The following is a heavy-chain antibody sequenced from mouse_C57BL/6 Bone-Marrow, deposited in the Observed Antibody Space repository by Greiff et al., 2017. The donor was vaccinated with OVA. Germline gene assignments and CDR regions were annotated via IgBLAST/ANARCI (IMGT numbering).Heavy chain of an antibody. J-gene: IGHJ2*01. CDR3: ARDVYDGYYSDY. CDR2: ISDGGSYT. V-gene: IGHV5-4*01. D-gene: IGHD2-3*01. Sequence: VQLQQSGGGLVKPGGSLKLSCAASGFTFSSYAMSWVRQTPEKRLEWVATISDGGSYTYYPDNVKGRFTISRDNAKNNLYLQMSHLKSEDTAMYYCARDVYDGYYSDYWGQGTTLTVSS. CDR1: GFTFSSYA.